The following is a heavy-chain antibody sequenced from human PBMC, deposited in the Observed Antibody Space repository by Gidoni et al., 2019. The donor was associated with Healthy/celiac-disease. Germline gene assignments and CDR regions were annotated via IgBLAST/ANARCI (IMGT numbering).Heavy chain of an antibody. CDR3: ARDNVVPAALAEYFQH. D-gene: IGHD2-2*01. V-gene: IGHV3-30-3*01. CDR2: ISYDGSNK. Sequence: QVQLVESGGGVVQPGRSLRLSCAASGFTFSSYAMHWVRQAPGKGLEWVAVISYDGSNKYYADSVKGRFTISRDNSKNTLYLQMNSLRAEDTAVYYCARDNVVPAALAEYFQHWGQGTLVTVSS. J-gene: IGHJ1*01. CDR1: GFTFSSYA.